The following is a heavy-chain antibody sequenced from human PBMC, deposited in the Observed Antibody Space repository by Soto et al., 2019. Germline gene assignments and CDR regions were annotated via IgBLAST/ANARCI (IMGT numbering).Heavy chain of an antibody. D-gene: IGHD2-2*01. V-gene: IGHV4-39*01. CDR3: ARLGYCGSTSCYQYFQH. CDR1: GGSISSSNSY. J-gene: IGHJ1*01. Sequence: SETLSLTCTVSGGSISSSNSYWGWVRQPPGKGLEWIGIKDYGGTAYSNPSLKSRVTISVDTSKNLFSLKLTSVTAADTAVYYCARLGYCGSTSCYQYFQHWGQGNLVTVSS. CDR2: KDYGGTA.